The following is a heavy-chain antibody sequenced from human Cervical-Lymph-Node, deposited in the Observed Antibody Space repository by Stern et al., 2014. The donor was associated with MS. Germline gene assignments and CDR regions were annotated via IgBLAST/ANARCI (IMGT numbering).Heavy chain of an antibody. J-gene: IGHJ4*02. V-gene: IGHV1-69*01. CDR1: GGIFSTSV. Sequence: QLVQSGAAMRKPGSSVRVSCKASGGIFSTSVISWLRQAPGQGLERLGGISPMFGRANYAQRFQGSVTITADESTSTVYMGLTSLRSEDTAVYYCARERDNSYAFDSWGQGTLVTVSS. CDR3: ARERDNSYAFDS. CDR2: ISPMFGRA. D-gene: IGHD3-16*01.